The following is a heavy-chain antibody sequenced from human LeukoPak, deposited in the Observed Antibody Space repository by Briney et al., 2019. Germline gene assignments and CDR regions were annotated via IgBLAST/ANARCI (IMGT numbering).Heavy chain of an antibody. CDR1: GFTFSSYV. V-gene: IGHV3-7*05. J-gene: IGHJ4*02. CDR2: IKQDGSEK. Sequence: PGGSLRLSCAASGFTFSSYVMNWVRQAPGKGLEWVANIKQDGSEKYYVDSVKGRFTISKDNAKKSLYLQMNSLRAEDTAVYYCVIRECWGQGILVTVSS. CDR3: VIREC. D-gene: IGHD3-10*01.